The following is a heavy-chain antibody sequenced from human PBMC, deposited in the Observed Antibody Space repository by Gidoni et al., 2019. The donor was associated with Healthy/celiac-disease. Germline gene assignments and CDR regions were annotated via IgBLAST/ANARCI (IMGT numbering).Heavy chain of an antibody. Sequence: QVQLVQSGAEVKKPGASVKVSCKASGYPFTSYYMHWVRQAPGQGLEWMGIINPSGGSTSYAQKFQGRVTMTRDTSTSTVYMELSSLRSEDTAVYYCARAPDYGGNSVSAKYYFDYWGQGTLVTVSS. D-gene: IGHD4-17*01. CDR2: INPSGGST. CDR3: ARAPDYGGNSVSAKYYFDY. J-gene: IGHJ4*02. V-gene: IGHV1-46*01. CDR1: GYPFTSYY.